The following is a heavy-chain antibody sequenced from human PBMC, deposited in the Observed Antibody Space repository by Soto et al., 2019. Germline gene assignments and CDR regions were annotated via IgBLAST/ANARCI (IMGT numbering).Heavy chain of an antibody. CDR3: ARSIVVVTALDY. D-gene: IGHD2-21*02. V-gene: IGHV1-3*01. CDR2: INAGNGNR. J-gene: IGHJ4*02. Sequence: GASVKVSCKASGYTFTGYAMPWVRQAPGQRLEWMGWINAGNGNRKYSQKFQGRVTITRDTSASTAYMELSSLRSEDTAVYYCARSIVVVTALDYWGQGTLVTVSS. CDR1: GYTFTGYA.